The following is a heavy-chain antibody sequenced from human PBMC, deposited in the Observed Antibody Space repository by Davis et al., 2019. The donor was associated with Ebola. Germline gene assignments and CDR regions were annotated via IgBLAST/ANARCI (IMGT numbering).Heavy chain of an antibody. Sequence: HTGGSLRLSCAASGFTFRTSWMHWVRQAPGKGLEWVSRINSDGSVTRYADSVTGRFTISRDNSRNTLYRKMYSLRAEDTAVYYCAKTAGGYTSGWYYFDSWGHGTLVTVSS. CDR3: AKTAGGYTSGWYYFDS. V-gene: IGHV3-74*01. D-gene: IGHD6-19*01. J-gene: IGHJ4*01. CDR1: GFTFRTSW. CDR2: INSDGSVT.